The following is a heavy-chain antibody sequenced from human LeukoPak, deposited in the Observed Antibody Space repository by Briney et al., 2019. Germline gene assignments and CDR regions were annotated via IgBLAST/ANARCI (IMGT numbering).Heavy chain of an antibody. Sequence: PSETLSLTCTVSGGSNSSSGYYWSWIRQPAGKGLEWIGRIFTSGSTNYNSSLRSRVTISVDASKNQFSLKLSSVTASDTAVYYCARGGQDDILTGSIDYWGQGTLVTVSS. V-gene: IGHV4-61*02. CDR3: ARGGQDDILTGSIDY. J-gene: IGHJ4*02. CDR1: GGSNSSSGYY. CDR2: IFTSGST. D-gene: IGHD3-9*01.